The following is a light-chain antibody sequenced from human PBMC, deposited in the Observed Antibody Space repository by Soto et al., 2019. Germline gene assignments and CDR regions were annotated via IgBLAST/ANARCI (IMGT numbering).Light chain of an antibody. CDR3: QQYHHWPVT. J-gene: IGKJ4*01. Sequence: DIQMTQSPSTLSASVGDRVTISCRASHSISGWLAWYLQKPGKAPKILIYDASSLESGVPSRFSGSGSGTDFTLTIDSLQSEDVAVYYCQQYHHWPVTFGGGTKVDIK. V-gene: IGKV1-5*01. CDR2: DAS. CDR1: HSISGW.